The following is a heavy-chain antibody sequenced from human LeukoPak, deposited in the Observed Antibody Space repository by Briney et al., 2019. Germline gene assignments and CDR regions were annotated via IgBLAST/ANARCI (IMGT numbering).Heavy chain of an antibody. CDR2: IGATGGTT. J-gene: IGHJ4*02. V-gene: IGHV3-23*01. CDR1: GFTFSSYA. CDR3: AKGRTYFDY. Sequence: GGSLRLSCAASGFTFSSYAMCWVRQAPGKGLEWVSSIGATGGTTYYADSLKGRFTISRDNSKNTLYLQMNSLRAEDTAVYHCAKGRTYFDYWGQGTLVTVSS.